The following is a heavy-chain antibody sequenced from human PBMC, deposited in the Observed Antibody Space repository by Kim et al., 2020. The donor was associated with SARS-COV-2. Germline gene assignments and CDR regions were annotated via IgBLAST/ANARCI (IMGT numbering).Heavy chain of an antibody. V-gene: IGHV1-18*01. CDR3: ARAGGWFDSSDYHFDP. J-gene: IGHJ5*02. CDR1: EYVFTSYV. D-gene: IGHD3-22*01. CDR2: ISAYNGNT. Sequence: ASVKVSCKASEYVFTSYVITWVRQAPGQGLEWMGRISAYNGNTRYAQQFQGRVTVTTDTSTSTAYMELRTLTSDDTAVYYCARAGGWFDSSDYHFDPWGQGTLVTVSS.